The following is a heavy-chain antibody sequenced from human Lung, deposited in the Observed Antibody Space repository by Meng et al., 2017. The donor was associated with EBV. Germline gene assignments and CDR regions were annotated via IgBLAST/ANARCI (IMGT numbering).Heavy chain of an antibody. J-gene: IGHJ5*02. CDR3: ARASYGSGSPLGESWFDP. V-gene: IGHV4-31*03. CDR1: GGSISSGGYY. D-gene: IGHD3-10*01. Sequence: QVQLQESGPVLVKPSQTLSLTCTVSGGSISSGGYYWSWIRQHPGKGLEWIGYIHDSGSTYYNPSLKSRVTISADTSKNQFSLKLSSVTAADTAVYYCARASYGSGSPLGESWFDPWGQGTLVTVSS. CDR2: IHDSGST.